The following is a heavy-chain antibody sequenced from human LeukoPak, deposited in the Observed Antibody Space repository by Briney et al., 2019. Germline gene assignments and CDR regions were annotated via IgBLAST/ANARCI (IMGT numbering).Heavy chain of an antibody. CDR1: GFTFSSYW. Sequence: GGSLRLSCAASGFTFSSYWMHWVRQAPGKGLVWVSYISSSGSTIYYADSVKGRFTISRDNAKNSLYLQMNSLRAQDTAVYYCARVHSGYDSFDYWGQGTLVTVCS. CDR2: ISSSGSTI. CDR3: ARVHSGYDSFDY. D-gene: IGHD5-12*01. J-gene: IGHJ4*02. V-gene: IGHV3-48*03.